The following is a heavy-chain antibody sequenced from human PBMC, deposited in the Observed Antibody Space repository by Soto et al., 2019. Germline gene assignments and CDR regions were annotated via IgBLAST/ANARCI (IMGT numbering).Heavy chain of an antibody. CDR3: ARAGYDILTGNWFDP. D-gene: IGHD3-9*01. CDR1: GYTFTSYG. Sequence: ASVKVSCKASGYTFTSYGISWVRQAPGQGLEWMGWISAYNGNTNYAQKLQGRVTINPDTSKNQFSLQLNSVTPEDTAVYYCARAGYDILTGNWFDPWGQGTLVTVSS. J-gene: IGHJ5*02. CDR2: ISAYNGNT. V-gene: IGHV1-18*01.